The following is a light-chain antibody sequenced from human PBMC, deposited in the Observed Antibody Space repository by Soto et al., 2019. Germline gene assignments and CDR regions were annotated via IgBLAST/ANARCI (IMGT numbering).Light chain of an antibody. CDR3: QQYEIYPIT. Sequence: DIQMTQSPSTLSVSIGDRVTITCRDSQSINSWLAWYQQKPGKAPKLLIYKASSLESGVPSRFSGSGSGTEFTLTISSLQPDDFAAYYCQQYEIYPITFGQGTRLEIK. J-gene: IGKJ5*01. CDR2: KAS. V-gene: IGKV1-5*03. CDR1: QSINSW.